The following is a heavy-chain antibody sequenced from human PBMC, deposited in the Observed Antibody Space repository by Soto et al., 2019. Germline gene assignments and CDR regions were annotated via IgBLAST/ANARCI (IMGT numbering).Heavy chain of an antibody. Sequence: SETLSLTCSVSGGSISSVGHYWTWIRQQPGKGLEWIGYIYYSGSTDYNPSLKSRVTISVDRSKNQFSLNLSSVTAADTAIYYCARESGGYDPSTRYGLDVWGQGTTVTVSS. D-gene: IGHD6-25*01. V-gene: IGHV4-31*03. CDR1: GGSISSVGHY. CDR3: ARESGGYDPSTRYGLDV. J-gene: IGHJ6*02. CDR2: IYYSGST.